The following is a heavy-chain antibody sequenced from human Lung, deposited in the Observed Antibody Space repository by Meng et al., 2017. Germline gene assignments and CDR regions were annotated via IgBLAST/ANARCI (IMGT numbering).Heavy chain of an antibody. D-gene: IGHD4-17*01. Sequence: GGSLRLSCAASGLTFDDYGMTWVRQVPGKGLEWVSGINWSGSSTGYADSVKGRFTISRDNAKDSLHLKRNTLRAEETALYYCARVGASTTVTREAFYYYGLDVWGQGTTVTVSS. J-gene: IGHJ6*02. V-gene: IGHV3-20*04. CDR1: GLTFDDYG. CDR3: ARVGASTTVTREAFYYYGLDV. CDR2: INWSGSST.